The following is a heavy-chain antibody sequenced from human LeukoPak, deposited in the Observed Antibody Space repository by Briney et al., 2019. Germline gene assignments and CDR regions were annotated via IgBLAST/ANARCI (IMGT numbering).Heavy chain of an antibody. CDR2: IYYSGST. CDR1: GGSISSYY. D-gene: IGHD1/OR15-1a*01. V-gene: IGHV4-59*01. J-gene: IGHJ4*02. CDR3: ARGGQTRDPPHDY. Sequence: SETLSLTCTVSGGSISSYYWSWIRQPPGKGLEWIGYIYYSGSTNYNPSLKSRVTISVDTSKNQFSLKLSSVTAADTAVYYCARGGQTRDPPHDYWGQGTLVTVSS.